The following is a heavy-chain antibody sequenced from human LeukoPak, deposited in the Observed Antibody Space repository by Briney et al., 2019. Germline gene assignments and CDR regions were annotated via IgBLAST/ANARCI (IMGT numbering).Heavy chain of an antibody. D-gene: IGHD3-22*01. CDR2: MNPNSGNT. CDR1: GYTFTSYD. Sequence: GASVKVSCKASGYTFTSYDINWVRQATGQGLEWMGWMNPNSGNTGYAQKFQGRVTITRNTSISTAYMELSSLRSEDTAVYYCARGGRANYYDSSGPTEFFFDYWGQGTLVTVSS. CDR3: ARGGRANYYDSSGPTEFFFDY. V-gene: IGHV1-8*03. J-gene: IGHJ4*02.